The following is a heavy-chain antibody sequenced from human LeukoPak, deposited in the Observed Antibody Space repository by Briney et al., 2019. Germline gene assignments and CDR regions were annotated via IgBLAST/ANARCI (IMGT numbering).Heavy chain of an antibody. V-gene: IGHV3-21*04. CDR1: AFTFSSYS. CDR3: AKSVAIYFYYGLDV. CDR2: IGSSGSYI. Sequence: GGSLRLSCAASAFTFSSYSMSWVRQAPGKGLEWVSSIGSSGSYIFYADSVKGRFTISRDNSKNTLFLQMNSLRVEDTAPYYCAKSVAIYFYYGLDVWGQGTTVTVSS. J-gene: IGHJ6*02. D-gene: IGHD3-3*01.